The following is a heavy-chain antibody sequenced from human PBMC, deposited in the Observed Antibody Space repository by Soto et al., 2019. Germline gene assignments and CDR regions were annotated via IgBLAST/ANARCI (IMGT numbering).Heavy chain of an antibody. CDR1: GFTFSSYG. V-gene: IGHV3-33*01. CDR3: ARGPGFDYYDSIIILRDAFDI. Sequence: QPGWSLRLSCAASGFTFSSYGMHWVRQAPGKGLEWVAAIWYDGSNKYYADSVKGRFTISRDNSKNKLYLQMNSLRAEDTAVYYFARGPGFDYYDSIIILRDAFDIWGQGRMVTVSS. D-gene: IGHD3-22*01. J-gene: IGHJ3*02. CDR2: IWYDGSNK.